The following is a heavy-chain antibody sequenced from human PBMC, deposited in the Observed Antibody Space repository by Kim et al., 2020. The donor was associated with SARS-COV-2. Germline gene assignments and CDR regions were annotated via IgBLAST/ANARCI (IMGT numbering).Heavy chain of an antibody. J-gene: IGHJ5*02. CDR1: GGSFSGYY. CDR2: INHSGST. V-gene: IGHV4-34*01. D-gene: IGHD2-8*02. CDR3: ARGKFFLWS. Sequence: SETLSLTCAVYGGSFSGYYWSWIRQPPGKGLEWIGEINHSGSTNHNQSLKSRVTISVDTSKNQFSLKLSSVTAADTAVYYCARGKFFLWSWGQGTLVTVSS.